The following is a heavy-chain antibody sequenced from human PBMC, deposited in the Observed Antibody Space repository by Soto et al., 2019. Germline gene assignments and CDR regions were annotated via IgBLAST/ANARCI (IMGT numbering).Heavy chain of an antibody. CDR3: ARHLVVATTTYNWFDV. J-gene: IGHJ5*02. CDR1: GDSIIRSDYY. Sequence: ASETLSLTCTVSGDSIIRSDYYFFCIRHLPWKGLEWMGSLFYRATAYYNPSPRSRVTMFIDSSKNHFSLKLTSVTAADTAVYYCARHLVVATTTYNWFDVWGQGALVTVSS. D-gene: IGHD2-15*01. CDR2: LFYRATA. V-gene: IGHV4-39*01.